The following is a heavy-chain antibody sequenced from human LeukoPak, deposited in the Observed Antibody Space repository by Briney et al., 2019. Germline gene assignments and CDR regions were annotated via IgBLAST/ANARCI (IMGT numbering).Heavy chain of an antibody. CDR2: ISWNSGSI. D-gene: IGHD2-2*01. Sequence: GGSLRLSCAASGSTFHDYAMHWVRQAPGKGLEWVSGISWNSGSIGYADSVKGRFTISRDNAKNSLYLQMNSLRAEDTAVYYCARDSPGYCSSTSCSGFDYWGQGTLVTVSS. CDR3: ARDSPGYCSSTSCSGFDY. CDR1: GSTFHDYA. V-gene: IGHV3-9*01. J-gene: IGHJ4*02.